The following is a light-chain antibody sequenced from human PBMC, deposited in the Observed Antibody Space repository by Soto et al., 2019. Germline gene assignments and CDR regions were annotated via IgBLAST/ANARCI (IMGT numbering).Light chain of an antibody. CDR1: SSDVGGYNY. J-gene: IGLJ1*01. V-gene: IGLV2-11*01. CDR2: DVS. Sequence: QSALTQPRSVSGSPGQSVTISCTGTSSDVGGYNYVSWYQQYPGKAPKLMIYDVSKRPSGVPDRFSGSKSGNTASLTISGLQAEDEADYYCCSYAGSYPYVFGTGTQLTVL. CDR3: CSYAGSYPYV.